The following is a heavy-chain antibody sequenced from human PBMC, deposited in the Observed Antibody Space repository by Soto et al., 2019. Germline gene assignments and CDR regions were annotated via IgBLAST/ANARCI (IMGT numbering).Heavy chain of an antibody. CDR2: ISGSGGST. D-gene: IGHD6-19*01. CDR1: GFTFSSYA. J-gene: IGHJ4*02. Sequence: PGASLRLSSAASGFTFSSYAMSWVRQAPGKGLEWVSAISGSGGSTYYADSVKGRFTISRDNSKNTLYPQMNSLRAEDTAVYYCAKDQYSSGWYGNWSQGTLVTVSS. V-gene: IGHV3-23*01. CDR3: AKDQYSSGWYGN.